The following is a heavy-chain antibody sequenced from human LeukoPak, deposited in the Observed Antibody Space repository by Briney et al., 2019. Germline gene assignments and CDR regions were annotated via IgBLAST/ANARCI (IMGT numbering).Heavy chain of an antibody. V-gene: IGHV3-30*04. CDR1: GFTFSSYA. D-gene: IGHD2-21*02. Sequence: PGGSLRLSCAASGFTFSSYAMHWVRQAPGKRLEWVAVISYDGSSKYYADSVKGRFTISRDNSKNTLYLQMNSLRAEDTAVYYCARDRCGGDCYWYYYYYGMDVWGQGTTVTVSS. CDR2: ISYDGSSK. CDR3: ARDRCGGDCYWYYYYYGMDV. J-gene: IGHJ6*02.